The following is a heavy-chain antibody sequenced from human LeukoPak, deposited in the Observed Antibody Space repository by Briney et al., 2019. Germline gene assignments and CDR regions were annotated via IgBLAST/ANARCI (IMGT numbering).Heavy chain of an antibody. CDR3: ARAGSHWHYVY. V-gene: IGHV3-7*01. CDR2: IEQDGGEK. J-gene: IGHJ4*02. D-gene: IGHD3-10*01. Sequence: GGSLRLSCAASGFTFSGFSMSWVRQSPTKGLEWVANIEQDGGEKYYVDSVKGRFTISRDNAKNSLSLQMNNLRVEDTAVYYCARAGSHWHYVYWGQGTVVTVSS. CDR1: GFTFSGFS.